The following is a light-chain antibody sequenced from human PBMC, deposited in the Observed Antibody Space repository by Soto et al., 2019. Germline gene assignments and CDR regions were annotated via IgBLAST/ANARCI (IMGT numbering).Light chain of an antibody. J-gene: IGKJ5*01. CDR1: QSLLHSDGVAY. CDR2: KVS. Sequence: DVVMTQSPLSLPVTLGQPASSSRRSNQSLLHSDGVAYFSWFQQRPGRSPRRLIYKVSNRDSGVPDRFSGSGSGTDFTLKISRVEAEDVGVYYCMQALQTPITFGQGTRLEIK. CDR3: MQALQTPIT. V-gene: IGKV2-30*02.